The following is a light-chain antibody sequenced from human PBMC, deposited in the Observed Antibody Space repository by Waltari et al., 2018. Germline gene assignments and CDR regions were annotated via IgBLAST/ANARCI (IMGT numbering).Light chain of an antibody. Sequence: SYDLTQPPSVSVSPGPTASITCSGHLLSNQFGYWYQQKPGQAPVLVIYKDTQRASGIPERFFGSSSGTTVTLTITAVQAEDEADYYCQSADSSGTSLLFGGGTKVTVL. CDR1: LLSNQF. J-gene: IGLJ3*02. CDR2: KDT. V-gene: IGLV3-25*03. CDR3: QSADSSGTSLL.